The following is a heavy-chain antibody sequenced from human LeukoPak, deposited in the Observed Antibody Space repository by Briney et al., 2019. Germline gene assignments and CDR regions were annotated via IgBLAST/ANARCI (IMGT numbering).Heavy chain of an antibody. CDR3: ARAAGYGDAFDI. D-gene: IGHD5-12*01. Sequence: GGSLRLSCAASGFTFSSYDMHWVRQATGKGLEWVSAIGTAGDTYYPGSVKGRFTISRENAKNSLYLQMNSLRAGDTAVYYCARAAGYGDAFDIWGQGTMVTVSS. J-gene: IGHJ3*02. CDR1: GFTFSSYD. CDR2: IGTAGDT. V-gene: IGHV3-13*01.